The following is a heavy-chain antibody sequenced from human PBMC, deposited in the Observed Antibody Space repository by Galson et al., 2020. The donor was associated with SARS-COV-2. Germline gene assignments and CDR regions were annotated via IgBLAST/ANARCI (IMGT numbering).Heavy chain of an antibody. CDR3: ATKMSGSYLGPFDY. D-gene: IGHD1-26*01. V-gene: IGHV3-30*03. Sequence: GGSLRLSCAASGFTFSSYGMHWVRQAPGKGLEWVAVISYDGSNKYYADSVKGRFTISRDNSKNTLYLQMNSLRAEDTAVYYCATKMSGSYLGPFDYWGQGTLVT. CDR2: ISYDGSNK. CDR1: GFTFSSYG. J-gene: IGHJ4*02.